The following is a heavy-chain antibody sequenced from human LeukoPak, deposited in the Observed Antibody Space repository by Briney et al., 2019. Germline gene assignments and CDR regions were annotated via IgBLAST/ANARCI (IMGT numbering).Heavy chain of an antibody. V-gene: IGHV4-39*07. J-gene: IGHJ4*02. CDR3: ASSFDSGDPDAPFDY. Sequence: SETLSLTCTVSGGSISSSSYYWGWIRQPPGKGLEWIGSIYYSGSTYYNPSLKSRVTISVDTSKNQFSLKLSSVTAADTAVYYCASSFDSGDPDAPFDYWGQGTLVTVSS. CDR1: GGSISSSSYY. D-gene: IGHD5-12*01. CDR2: IYYSGST.